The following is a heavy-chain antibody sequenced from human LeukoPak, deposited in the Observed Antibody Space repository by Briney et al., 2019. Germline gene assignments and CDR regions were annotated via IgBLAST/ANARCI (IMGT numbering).Heavy chain of an antibody. J-gene: IGHJ4*02. CDR2: IYTGDSNT. V-gene: IGHV5-51*01. CDR1: GYIFTRSW. D-gene: IGHD6-25*01. Sequence: GASLQISCKGSGYIFTRSWIGCVRHLPGKGLEWMGIIYTGDSNTNYTPSFQGQITISADKSISTAYLQRSSLKASYTAMYYCARIDSSAGDYWGQGTLVTVSS. CDR3: ARIDSSAGDY.